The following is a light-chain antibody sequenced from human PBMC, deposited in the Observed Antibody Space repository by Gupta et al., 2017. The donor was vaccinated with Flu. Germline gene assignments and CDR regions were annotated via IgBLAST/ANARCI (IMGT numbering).Light chain of an antibody. Sequence: GDRVTITCRASQGISDYLAWYQQKPGKAPNLLIYVASTLESGVPSRFSGSVSGTEFTLTISSLQPEDFATYYCQQVNSYPRTFGQGTKVEIK. CDR3: QQVNSYPRT. CDR1: QGISDY. CDR2: VAS. J-gene: IGKJ1*01. V-gene: IGKV1-9*01.